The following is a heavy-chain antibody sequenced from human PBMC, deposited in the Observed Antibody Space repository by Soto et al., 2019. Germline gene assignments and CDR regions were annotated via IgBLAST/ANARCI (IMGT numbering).Heavy chain of an antibody. CDR3: TTRMSFDY. V-gene: IGHV3-15*01. J-gene: IGHJ4*02. CDR1: RFTFSKAW. CDR2: IKSRADGGTT. Sequence: EVQLVESGGGLVKPGGSLRLSCAVSRFTFSKAWMNWVRQAPGKGLEWVGRIKSRADGGTTDYAAPVKGRFTISRDDSKNTLYLQMDSLKTEDTAVYYCTTRMSFDYWGPATLVNVSS.